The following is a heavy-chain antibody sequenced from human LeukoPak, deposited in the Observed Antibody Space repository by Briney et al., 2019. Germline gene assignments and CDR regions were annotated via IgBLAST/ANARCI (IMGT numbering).Heavy chain of an antibody. Sequence: GGSLRLSCAASGFTFSSYAMHWVRQAPGKGLEWVAVISYDGSNKYSADSVKGRFTISRDNSKNTLYLQMNSLRAEDTAVYYCAKGGYSYGNGFDYWGQGTLVTVSS. V-gene: IGHV3-30-3*01. J-gene: IGHJ4*02. CDR3: AKGGYSYGNGFDY. CDR2: ISYDGSNK. CDR1: GFTFSSYA. D-gene: IGHD5-18*01.